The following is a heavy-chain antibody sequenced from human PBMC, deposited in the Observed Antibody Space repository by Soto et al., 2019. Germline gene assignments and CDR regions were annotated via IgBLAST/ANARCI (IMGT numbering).Heavy chain of an antibody. Sequence: SETLSLTCTVSGGSISSSSYYWGWIRQPPGKGLEWIGSIYYSGSTYYNPSLKSRVAIPVDTSKNQFSLKLSSVTAADTAVYYCARAVSTMLRGVNLEFDYCGQGTLVTIYS. D-gene: IGHD3-10*01. CDR3: ARAVSTMLRGVNLEFDY. CDR1: GGSISSSSYY. J-gene: IGHJ4*02. V-gene: IGHV4-39*01. CDR2: IYYSGST.